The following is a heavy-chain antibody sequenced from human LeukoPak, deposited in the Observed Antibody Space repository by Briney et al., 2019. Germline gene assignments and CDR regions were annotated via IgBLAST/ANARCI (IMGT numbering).Heavy chain of an antibody. D-gene: IGHD2-21*01. CDR1: GGSFSGYY. J-gene: IGHJ5*02. V-gene: IGHV4-34*01. CDR2: INHSGST. CDR3: ARRVAYWSNDWFDP. Sequence: SETLSLTCAVYGGSFSGYYWSWIRQPPGKGLEWIGEINHSGSTNYNPSLKSRVTISVDTAKNQFSQKLSSVTAADTAVYYCARRVAYWSNDWFDPWGQGTLVTVSS.